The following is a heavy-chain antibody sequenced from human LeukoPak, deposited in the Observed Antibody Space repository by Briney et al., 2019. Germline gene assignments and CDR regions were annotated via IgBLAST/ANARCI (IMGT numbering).Heavy chain of an antibody. CDR3: AKGRIAVAGSVDY. Sequence: GGSLRLSCAASGFTFSSYTMNWVRQAPGKGLEWVSYISSSGSTIYYADSVKGRFTISRDNAKNSLYLQMNSLRAEDTAVYYCAKGRIAVAGSVDYWGQGTLVTVSS. V-gene: IGHV3-48*04. J-gene: IGHJ4*02. CDR1: GFTFSSYT. D-gene: IGHD6-19*01. CDR2: ISSSGSTI.